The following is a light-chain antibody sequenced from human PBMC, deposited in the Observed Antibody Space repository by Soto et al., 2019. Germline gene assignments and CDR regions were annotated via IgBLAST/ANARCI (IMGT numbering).Light chain of an antibody. V-gene: IGLV2-23*02. CDR2: EVT. Sequence: QSALTQPASVSGSPGESITISCTGTRSDVGSYNSIAWYQQHPGKAPRVMIFEVTKRPSGISNRFSGSKSGSMASLTISGLQAEDEADYFCFSYAGDSTWVFGGGTKVTVL. J-gene: IGLJ3*02. CDR1: RSDVGSYNS. CDR3: FSYAGDSTWV.